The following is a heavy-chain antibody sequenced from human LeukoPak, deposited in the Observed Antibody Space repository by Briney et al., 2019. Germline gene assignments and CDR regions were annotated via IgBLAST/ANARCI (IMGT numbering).Heavy chain of an antibody. J-gene: IGHJ5*02. Sequence: GGSLRLSCVASGFTFSAYWMAWVRQAPGKGLEWIANIGQDGSEKNYVDSLKGRFTISRDNAKRSLYLRISSLRAEDTAMYYCARAGVASPDRWWYDSWGQGTLVAASS. CDR1: GFTFSAYW. CDR2: IGQDGSEK. CDR3: ARAGVASPDRWWYDS. D-gene: IGHD2-15*01. V-gene: IGHV3-7*03.